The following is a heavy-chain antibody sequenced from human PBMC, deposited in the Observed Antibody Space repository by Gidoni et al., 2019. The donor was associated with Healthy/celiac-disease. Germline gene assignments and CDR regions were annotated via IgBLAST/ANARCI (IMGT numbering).Heavy chain of an antibody. CDR1: GFTFSSYS. Sequence: EVQLVESGGGLVKPGGSLRLPCPASGFTFSSYSMNWVRQAPGKGLEWVSSISSSSSYIYYAYSVKGRFTISRDNAKNSLYLQMNSLRAEDTAVYYCARGGDAFDIWGQGTMVTVSS. CDR3: ARGGDAFDI. CDR2: ISSSSSYI. V-gene: IGHV3-21*01. J-gene: IGHJ3*02.